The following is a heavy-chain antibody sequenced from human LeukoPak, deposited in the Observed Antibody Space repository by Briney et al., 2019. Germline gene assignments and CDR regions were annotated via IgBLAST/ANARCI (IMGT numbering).Heavy chain of an antibody. Sequence: TSVKVSCKASGFTFTSSAVQWVRQARGQGLEWIGWIVVGSGNTNYAQKFQERVTINRDTSTSTAYMELSSLRSEDTAVYYCATDDVTTGTKTALGYWGQGTLVTVSS. D-gene: IGHD1-1*01. CDR2: IVVGSGNT. J-gene: IGHJ4*02. CDR1: GFTFTSSA. CDR3: ATDDVTTGTKTALGY. V-gene: IGHV1-58*01.